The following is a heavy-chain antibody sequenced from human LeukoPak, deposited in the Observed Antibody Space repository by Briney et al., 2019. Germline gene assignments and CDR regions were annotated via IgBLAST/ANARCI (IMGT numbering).Heavy chain of an antibody. V-gene: IGHV3-11*05. J-gene: IGHJ4*02. CDR3: ARVAVITAARTYDY. CDR1: GFTFSDYY. CDR2: ISGSSEYI. Sequence: GGSLRLSCAASGFTFSDYYMTWIRQAPGKGPEWVSYISGSSEYIHYADSVKGRFTISRDTAKNSLYLQMNSLRAEDTAVYYCARVAVITAARTYDYWGQGTLDTVPS. D-gene: IGHD6-13*01.